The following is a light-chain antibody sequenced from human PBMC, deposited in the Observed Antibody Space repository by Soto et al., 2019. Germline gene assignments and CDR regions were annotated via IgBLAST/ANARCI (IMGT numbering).Light chain of an antibody. CDR1: QGLVFRDGNTF. CDR3: LQATHWPLT. CDR2: QVS. J-gene: IGKJ4*01. V-gene: IGKV2-30*01. Sequence: DVVLTQSPLSLPVTLGQPASISCRSSQGLVFRDGNTFLSWIQQRPGQSPRRLIYQVSKRDSGVPDRFSGSGSGTDFTLRISRVDAEDVGIYYCLQATHWPLTFGGGTRVEI.